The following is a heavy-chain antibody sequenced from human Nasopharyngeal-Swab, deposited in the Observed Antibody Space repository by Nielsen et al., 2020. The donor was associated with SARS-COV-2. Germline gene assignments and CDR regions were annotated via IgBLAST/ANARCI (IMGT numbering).Heavy chain of an antibody. Sequence: WVRQAPGQGLEWMGGIIPIFGTANYAQKFQGRVTIIADKSTSTAYMELSSLRSEDTAVYYCARGGRYYYDSSGYYGSGWFDPWGQGTLVTVSS. D-gene: IGHD3-22*01. V-gene: IGHV1-69*06. CDR3: ARGGRYYYDSSGYYGSGWFDP. J-gene: IGHJ5*02. CDR2: IIPIFGTA.